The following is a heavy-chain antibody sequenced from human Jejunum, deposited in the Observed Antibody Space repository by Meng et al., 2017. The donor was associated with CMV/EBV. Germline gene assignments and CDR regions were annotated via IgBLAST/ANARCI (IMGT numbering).Heavy chain of an antibody. V-gene: IGHV4-30-4*08. J-gene: IGHJ5*02. Sequence: SVGSGYYCWGWYDQPPGRRQEWMGFVYYGERSYCGPSLKSRIPMSVDTSKNQFSMRLSSVTAADTAVYYCARTQGCTRTSCYTGFDPWGQGTLVTVSS. CDR1: SVGSGYYC. CDR2: VYYGERS. CDR3: ARTQGCTRTSCYTGFDP. D-gene: IGHD2-2*02.